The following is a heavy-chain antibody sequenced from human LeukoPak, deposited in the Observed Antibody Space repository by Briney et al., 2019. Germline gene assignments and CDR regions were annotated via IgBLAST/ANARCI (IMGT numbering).Heavy chain of an antibody. Sequence: GGSLRLSCATSEFTFSSYSMNWVRQAPGKGLEWVSSISSSSDIYYADSVKGRFAISRDNAKNALYLQMNGLRAEDTAVYYCARGAGYCTSSSCHLWSDYWGQGTLVTVSS. CDR1: EFTFSSYS. V-gene: IGHV3-21*01. J-gene: IGHJ4*02. CDR2: ISSSSDI. D-gene: IGHD2-2*01. CDR3: ARGAGYCTSSSCHLWSDY.